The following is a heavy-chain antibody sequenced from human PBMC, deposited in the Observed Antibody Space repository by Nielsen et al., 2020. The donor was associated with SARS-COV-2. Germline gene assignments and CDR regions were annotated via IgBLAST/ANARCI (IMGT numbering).Heavy chain of an antibody. CDR1: GYTFTSYY. CDR2: INPSGGST. V-gene: IGHV1-46*01. Sequence: ASVKVSCKASGYTFTSYYMHWVRQPPGQGLEWMGIINPSGGSTSYAQKFQGRVTMTRDTSTSTVYMELSSLRSEDTAVYYCARDILVMDSSSSFNYMDVWGKGTTVTVSS. J-gene: IGHJ6*03. D-gene: IGHD6-6*01. CDR3: ARDILVMDSSSSFNYMDV.